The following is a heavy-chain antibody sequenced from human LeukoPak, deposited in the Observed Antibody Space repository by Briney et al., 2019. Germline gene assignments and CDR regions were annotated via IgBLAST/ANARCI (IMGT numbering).Heavy chain of an antibody. CDR3: AELGITMIGGV. D-gene: IGHD3-10*02. Sequence: PGGSLRLSCAASGFTFSSYAMSWVRQAPGKGLEWVSAISGSGRSTYYADSVKGHFTISRDNSKNTLHLQMNSLRAEDTAVYYCAELGITMIGGVWGKGTTVTISS. CDR2: ISGSGRST. J-gene: IGHJ6*04. V-gene: IGHV3-23*01. CDR1: GFTFSSYA.